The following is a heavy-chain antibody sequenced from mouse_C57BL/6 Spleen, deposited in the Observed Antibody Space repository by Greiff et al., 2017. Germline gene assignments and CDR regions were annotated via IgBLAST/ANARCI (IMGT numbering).Heavy chain of an antibody. V-gene: IGHV1-55*01. J-gene: IGHJ2*01. CDR2: IYPGSGST. CDR3: ARTGVEYYYDY. CDR1: GYTFTSYW. D-gene: IGHD1-1*01. Sequence: QVQLQQPGAELVKPGASVKMSCKASGYTFTSYWITWVKQRPGQGLEWIGDIYPGSGSTNYNEKFKSKATLTVETSSSTAYMQLSSLTSEDSAVYYCARTGVEYYYDYWGQGTTLTVSS.